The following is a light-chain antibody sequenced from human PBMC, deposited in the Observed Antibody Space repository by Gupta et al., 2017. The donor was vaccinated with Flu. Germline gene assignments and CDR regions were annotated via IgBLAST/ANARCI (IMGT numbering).Light chain of an antibody. Sequence: EIVLTQSPGTLSLSPGERATLSCRTSQTIFSSYLGWYQQKPGQAPRLLIYGASSRATGIPDRVSGSGSGTDFTLTISRLEPEDFAVYYCQQYDSSAYSFGQGTKLEIK. CDR2: GAS. J-gene: IGKJ2*03. V-gene: IGKV3-20*01. CDR1: QTIFSSY. CDR3: QQYDSSAYS.